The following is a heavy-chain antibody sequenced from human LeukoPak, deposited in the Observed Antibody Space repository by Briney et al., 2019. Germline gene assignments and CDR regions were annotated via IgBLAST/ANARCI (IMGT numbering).Heavy chain of an antibody. CDR1: GFTFRSYS. J-gene: IGHJ3*02. V-gene: IGHV3-30*03. CDR3: ARSGWPDAFDI. Sequence: GGSLRLSCAASGFTFRSYSMNWVRQAPGKGLEWVAVISYDGSNKYYADSVKGRFTISRDNSKNTLYLQMNSLRAEDTAVYYCARSGWPDAFDIWGQGTMVTVSS. D-gene: IGHD6-19*01. CDR2: ISYDGSNK.